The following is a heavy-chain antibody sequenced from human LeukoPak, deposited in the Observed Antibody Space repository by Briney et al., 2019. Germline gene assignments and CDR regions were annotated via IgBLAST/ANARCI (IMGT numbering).Heavy chain of an antibody. CDR2: ISYDGSNK. J-gene: IGHJ4*02. V-gene: IGHV3-30*04. CDR3: AKDRGTYSSGWEFDY. CDR1: GFTFSSYA. Sequence: GGSLRLSCAASGFTFSSYAMHWVRQAPGKGLEWVAVISYDGSNKYYADSVKGRFTISRDNSKNSLYLQMNSLRAEDTALYYCAKDRGTYSSGWEFDYWGQGTLVTVSS. D-gene: IGHD6-19*01.